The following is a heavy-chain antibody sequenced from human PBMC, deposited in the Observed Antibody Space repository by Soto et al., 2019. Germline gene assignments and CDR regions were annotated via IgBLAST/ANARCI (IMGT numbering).Heavy chain of an antibody. Sequence: EVQLVESGGGLVKPGGSLRLSCAASGFTFSSYSMNWVRQAPGKGLEWVSSISSSSSYIYYPDSVKGRFTISRDNAKNSLYLQMNSLRAEDTAVYYCARDASRPDCSSTSCPVGYWGQGTLVTVSS. CDR1: GFTFSSYS. V-gene: IGHV3-21*01. D-gene: IGHD2-2*01. CDR3: ARDASRPDCSSTSCPVGY. CDR2: ISSSSSYI. J-gene: IGHJ4*02.